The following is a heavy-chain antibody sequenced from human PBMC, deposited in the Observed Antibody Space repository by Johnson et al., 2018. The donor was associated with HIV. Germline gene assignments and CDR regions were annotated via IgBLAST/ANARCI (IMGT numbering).Heavy chain of an antibody. V-gene: IGHV3-30*02. CDR1: GFTFDDYG. CDR2: IRYDGRNE. CDR3: AKLMTTAGPRGFDI. Sequence: VQLVESGGGVVRPGGSLRLSCAASGFTFDDYGMSWVRQAPGKGLEWVAFIRYDGRNEYYADSVRGRFTVSRDNSKNTMYLQMNSLRAEDTALYYCAKLMTTAGPRGFDIWGQGTMVTVSS. J-gene: IGHJ3*02. D-gene: IGHD1-14*01.